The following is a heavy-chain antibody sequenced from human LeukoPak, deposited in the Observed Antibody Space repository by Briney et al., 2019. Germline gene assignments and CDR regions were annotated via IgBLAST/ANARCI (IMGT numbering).Heavy chain of an antibody. V-gene: IGHV4-61*02. J-gene: IGHJ4*02. D-gene: IGHD1-26*01. CDR3: ARGSGSTDDY. CDR1: GGSITSSYY. Sequence: SQTLTLTCTVSGGSITSSYYWSWIRQPTGKGLEWIGRIYTSGSTNYNPSLKGRVTISVDTSKNQFSLKLSSVTAADTAVYYCARGSGSTDDYWGQGTLVTVSS. CDR2: IYTSGST.